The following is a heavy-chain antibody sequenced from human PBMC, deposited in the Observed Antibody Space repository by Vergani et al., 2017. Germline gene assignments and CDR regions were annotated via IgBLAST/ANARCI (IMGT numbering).Heavy chain of an antibody. V-gene: IGHV4-34*01. J-gene: IGHJ4*02. Sequence: QVQLQQWGAGLLKPSETLSLTCAVYGGSFSGYYWSWIRQPPGKGLEWIGEINHSGSTNYNPSLKSRVTISVDTSNNQFSLKRSSVTAADTAVYYCAKDLRPKGYYFDYWGQGTLVTVSS. CDR3: AKDLRPKGYYFDY. CDR2: INHSGST. CDR1: GGSFSGYY.